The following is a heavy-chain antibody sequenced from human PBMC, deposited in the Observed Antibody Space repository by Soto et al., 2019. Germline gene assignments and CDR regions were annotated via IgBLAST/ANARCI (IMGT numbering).Heavy chain of an antibody. V-gene: IGHV3-48*02. CDR3: ARGGWEHDY. J-gene: IGHJ4*02. CDR2: ISSGNPSV. Sequence: EVQLVDSGGGLVQPGGSLRLSCAASGFTISTYSMNWVRQAPGKGLEWIAYISSGNPSVHYADSVRGRFTISRDTAKNSLHLQRNSLSDDATAVYFCARGGWEHDYWGQGTLVTVSS. CDR1: GFTISTYS. D-gene: IGHD1-26*01.